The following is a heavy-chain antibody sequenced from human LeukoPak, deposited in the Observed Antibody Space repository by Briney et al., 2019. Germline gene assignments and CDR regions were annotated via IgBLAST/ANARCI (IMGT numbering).Heavy chain of an antibody. CDR3: ASPFGELFEYFQH. Sequence: HTSETLSLTCTVSGGSISSYYWSWVRQAPGKGLEWVSAISGSGGSTYYADSVKGRFTISRDNSKNTLYLQMNSLRAEDTAVYYCASPFGELFEYFQHWGQGTLVTVSS. V-gene: IGHV3-23*01. CDR2: ISGSGGST. D-gene: IGHD3-10*01. J-gene: IGHJ1*01. CDR1: GGSISSYY.